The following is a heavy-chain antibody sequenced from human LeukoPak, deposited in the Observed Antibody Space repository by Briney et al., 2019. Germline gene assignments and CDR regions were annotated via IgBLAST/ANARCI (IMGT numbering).Heavy chain of an antibody. J-gene: IGHJ4*02. D-gene: IGHD3-10*01. Sequence: SETLSLTCSVSGGSISSYYWSWIRQPPGKGLEWIGYIYYSGSTNYNPSLKSRVTISVDTSKNQFSLKLSSVTAADTAVYYCARGSVAEDYFDYWGQGTLVTVSS. V-gene: IGHV4-59*01. CDR1: GGSISSYY. CDR2: IYYSGST. CDR3: ARGSVAEDYFDY.